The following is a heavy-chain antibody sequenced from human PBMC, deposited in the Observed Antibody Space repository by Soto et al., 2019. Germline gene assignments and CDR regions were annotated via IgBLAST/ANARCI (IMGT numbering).Heavy chain of an antibody. J-gene: IGHJ6*02. D-gene: IGHD3-3*01. Sequence: GASVKVSCKASGYTFTSYDINWVRQATGQGLEWMGWMNPNSGNTGYAQKFQGRVTMTRNTSISTAYMELSSLRSEDTAVYYCARGGGWSGYYRYYYYGMDVWGQGTTVTVSS. CDR3: ARGGGWSGYYRYYYYGMDV. V-gene: IGHV1-8*01. CDR1: GYTFTSYD. CDR2: MNPNSGNT.